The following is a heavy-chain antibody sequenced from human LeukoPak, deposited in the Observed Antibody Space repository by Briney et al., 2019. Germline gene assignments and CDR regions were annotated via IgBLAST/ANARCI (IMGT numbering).Heavy chain of an antibody. Sequence: SETLSLTCTVSGGSISSSSYYWGWIRQPPGKGLEWIGRIYTSGSTNYNPSLKSRVTMSVDTSKNQFSLKLSSVTAADTAVYYCARDSCSSTSCYSHYYYYYMDVWGKGTTVTVSS. CDR2: IYTSGST. V-gene: IGHV4-39*07. J-gene: IGHJ6*03. CDR1: GGSISSSSYY. CDR3: ARDSCSSTSCYSHYYYYYMDV. D-gene: IGHD2-2*01.